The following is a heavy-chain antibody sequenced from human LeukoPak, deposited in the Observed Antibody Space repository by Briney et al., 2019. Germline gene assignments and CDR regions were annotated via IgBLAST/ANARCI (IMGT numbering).Heavy chain of an antibody. CDR1: GFTFSSYA. J-gene: IGHJ4*02. Sequence: GGSLRLSCAASGFTFSSYAMSWVRQAPGKGLEWVSAISGSGGSTYYADSVKGRFTISRDNSKNTLYLQMNSLRAEDTAVYYCAKDNYYGSGSYYNPTFDYWGQGTLVTVSS. V-gene: IGHV3-23*01. D-gene: IGHD3-10*01. CDR3: AKDNYYGSGSYYNPTFDY. CDR2: ISGSGGST.